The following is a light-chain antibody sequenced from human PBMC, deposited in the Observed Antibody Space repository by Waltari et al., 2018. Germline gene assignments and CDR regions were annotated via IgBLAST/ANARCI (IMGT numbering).Light chain of an antibody. CDR3: QQYSSSSMFS. Sequence: DIQMTQSPSTLSASVGDRVTITGRASQHIITLLAWFQQKPGNPPKLLIYKTFNLERGVPSRCSGSGSGTAFTLTITSLQPDDFATYYCQQYSSSSMFSFGQGTKLEIK. CDR1: QHIITL. CDR2: KTF. J-gene: IGKJ2*03. V-gene: IGKV1-5*03.